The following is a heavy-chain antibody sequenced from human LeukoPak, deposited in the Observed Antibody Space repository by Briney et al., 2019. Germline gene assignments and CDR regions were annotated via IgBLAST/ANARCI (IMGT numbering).Heavy chain of an antibody. D-gene: IGHD4-11*01. CDR1: GGSISSYY. CDR3: ARGGLQYDY. CDR2: IYYSGST. Sequence: KPSETLSLTCTVSGGSISSYYWSWVRQPPGKGLEWIGYIYYSGSTNYTPSLKSRVTISVDTSKNQFSLKLSSVTAADTAVYYCARGGLQYDYWGQGTLVTVSS. V-gene: IGHV4-59*01. J-gene: IGHJ4*02.